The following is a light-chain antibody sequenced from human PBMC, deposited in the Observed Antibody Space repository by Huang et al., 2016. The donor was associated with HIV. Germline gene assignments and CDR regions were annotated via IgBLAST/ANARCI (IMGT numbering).Light chain of an antibody. Sequence: DIQMTQSPSSLSESIGDRVTMTCRASHNINSNLIWYQQKPGKAPKLLIFIATYLASGVPSRFSGSGSGTHFTLTINGLQPEDLATYFCQQSQNTPWTFGQGSRLEIK. J-gene: IGKJ1*01. CDR1: HNINSN. V-gene: IGKV1-39*01. CDR2: IAT. CDR3: QQSQNTPWT.